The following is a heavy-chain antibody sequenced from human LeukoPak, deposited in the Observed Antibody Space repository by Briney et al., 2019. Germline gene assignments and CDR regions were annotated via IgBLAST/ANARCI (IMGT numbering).Heavy chain of an antibody. V-gene: IGHV3-23*01. J-gene: IGHJ5*02. D-gene: IGHD6-19*01. CDR1: GFAFSFAA. CDR2: INANAINT. CDR3: PTPISVGLAVTADWFDP. Sequence: GGSLRLSCEASGFAFSFAAMTWVRQAPGTGLEWVSTINANAINTYYADSVKGRFTISRDNSKSTLYLQLNSLRAEDTSVYYCPTPISVGLAVTADWFDPWGQGTLVTVSS.